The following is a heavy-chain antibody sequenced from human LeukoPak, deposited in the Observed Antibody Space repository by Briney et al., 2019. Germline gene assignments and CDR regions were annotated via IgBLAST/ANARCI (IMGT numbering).Heavy chain of an antibody. J-gene: IGHJ4*02. CDR1: GLTFSSYW. D-gene: IGHD3-10*01. V-gene: IGHV3-74*01. CDR3: ARSSFGTYKLFDY. Sequence: GGSLRLSCAASGLTFSSYWMHWVRQAPGRGVVWVSRIKRDGSSTSYADSVKGRFTISRDNAKNTLYLQMISLRAEDTAVYYCARSSFGTYKLFDYWGQGTLVTVSS. CDR2: IKRDGSST.